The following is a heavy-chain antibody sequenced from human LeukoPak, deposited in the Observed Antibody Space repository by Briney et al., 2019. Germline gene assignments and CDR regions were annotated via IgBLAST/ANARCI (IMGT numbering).Heavy chain of an antibody. D-gene: IGHD6-13*01. CDR1: GGSISSGSYY. J-gene: IGHJ4*02. V-gene: IGHV4-30-2*01. CDR3: ARGTMYSNFDY. Sequence: PSQTLSLTCTVSGGSISSGSYYWSWIRQPPGKGLEWIGYIYHSGSTYFNPSLKSRVTISVDRSKNQFSLKLSSVTAADTAVYYCARGTMYSNFDYWGQGTLVTVSS. CDR2: IYHSGST.